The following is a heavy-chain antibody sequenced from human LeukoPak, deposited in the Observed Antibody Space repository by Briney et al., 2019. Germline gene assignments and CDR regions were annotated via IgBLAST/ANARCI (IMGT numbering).Heavy chain of an antibody. V-gene: IGHV3-9*01. J-gene: IGHJ4*02. D-gene: IGHD3-9*01. CDR1: GFTFDDYA. CDR2: IDWNSRST. Sequence: GWSLRLSCAASGFTFDDYAMQWVRLSPGKGLEWVSRIDWNSRSTVYADSVRGRFTISRDNAKNSLYLQMNSLRPEDTALYYCARDRRPLTGYNAQDYWGQGTLVTVSS. CDR3: ARDRRPLTGYNAQDY.